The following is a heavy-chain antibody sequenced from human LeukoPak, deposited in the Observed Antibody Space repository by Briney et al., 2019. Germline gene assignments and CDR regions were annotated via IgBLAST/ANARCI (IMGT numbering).Heavy chain of an antibody. CDR3: ARGLLDSSWFDP. CDR1: GGSISSGDYY. V-gene: IGHV4-30-4*01. J-gene: IGHJ5*02. Sequence: SETLSLTCTVSGGSISSGDYYWSWIRQPPGKGLEWIGYIYYSGSTYYNPSLKSRVTVSVDTSKNQFSLKLSSVTAVDTAVYYCARGLLDSSWFDPWGQGTLVTVSS. CDR2: IYYSGST. D-gene: IGHD2-2*03.